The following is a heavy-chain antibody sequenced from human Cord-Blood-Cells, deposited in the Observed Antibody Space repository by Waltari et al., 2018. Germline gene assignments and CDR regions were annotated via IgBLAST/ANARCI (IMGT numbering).Heavy chain of an antibody. V-gene: IGHV3-30*18. Sequence: QVQLVESGGGVVQPGRSLRLSCAASGFTFSSYGMHWVRQAPGKGLEGVAVRSYDGSNKYYADSVKGRFTISRDNSKNTLYLQMNSLRAEDTAVYYCAKIGYDDAFDIWGQGTMVTVSS. CDR1: GFTFSSYG. J-gene: IGHJ3*02. CDR2: RSYDGSNK. CDR3: AKIGYDDAFDI. D-gene: IGHD5-12*01.